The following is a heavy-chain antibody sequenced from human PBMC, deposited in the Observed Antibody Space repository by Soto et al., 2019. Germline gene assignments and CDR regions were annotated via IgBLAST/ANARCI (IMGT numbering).Heavy chain of an antibody. CDR2: IYPGDSDT. J-gene: IGHJ6*02. Sequence: PGEALKISCKGSGYSFTSYCIGWVRQMPGKGLECMGIIYPGDSDTRYSPSFQGQVTISADKSISTAYLQWSSLKASDTAMYYCARTAAAGKYYYAMGVWGQGTTVTVSS. CDR1: GYSFTSYC. D-gene: IGHD6-13*01. V-gene: IGHV5-51*01. CDR3: ARTAAAGKYYYAMGV.